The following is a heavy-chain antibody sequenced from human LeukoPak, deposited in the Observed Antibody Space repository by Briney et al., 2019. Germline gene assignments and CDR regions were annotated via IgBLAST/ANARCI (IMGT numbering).Heavy chain of an antibody. V-gene: IGHV4-59*01. CDR2: IYYSGST. CDR1: GGSISSYY. J-gene: IGHJ6*03. CDR3: ASQSSSWYGAAYYYYMDV. D-gene: IGHD6-13*01. Sequence: PSETLSLTCTVSGGSISSYYWSWIRQPPGKGLEWIGYIYYSGSTNYNPSLKSRVTISVDTSKNQFSLKLSSVSAGDTAVYYCASQSSSWYGAAYYYYMDVWGKGTTVTVSS.